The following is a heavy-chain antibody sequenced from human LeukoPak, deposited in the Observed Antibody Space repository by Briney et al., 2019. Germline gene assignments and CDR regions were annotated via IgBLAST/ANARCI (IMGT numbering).Heavy chain of an antibody. CDR1: EFIFSSYV. V-gene: IGHV3-23*01. Sequence: QAGGSLRLSCVASEFIFSSYVMSWVRQAPGKGLEWVSAISGSGGSTYYADSVKGRFTISRDNSKNTLYLQMNSLRAEDTAVYYCANGSLVPPSDVWGQWTTVTVSS. CDR2: ISGSGGST. CDR3: ANGSLVPPSDV. D-gene: IGHD2-2*01. J-gene: IGHJ6*02.